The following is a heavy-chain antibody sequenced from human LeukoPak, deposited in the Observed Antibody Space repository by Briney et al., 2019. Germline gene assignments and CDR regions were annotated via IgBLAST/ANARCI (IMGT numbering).Heavy chain of an antibody. D-gene: IGHD4-17*01. V-gene: IGHV3-74*01. Sequence: GGSLRLSCAASGFTFTSYWMHWVRHPPGKGLVWVSRVEHDGSRTAYADSVTGRFTISRDNARSMVYLQMNSLRAEDTAVYYCATDLGWGQGTLVTVSS. J-gene: IGHJ4*02. CDR1: GFTFTSYW. CDR2: VEHDGSRT. CDR3: ATDLG.